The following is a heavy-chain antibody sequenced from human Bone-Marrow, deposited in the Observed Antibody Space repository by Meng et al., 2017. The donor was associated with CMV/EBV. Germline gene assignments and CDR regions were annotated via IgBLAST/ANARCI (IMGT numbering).Heavy chain of an antibody. D-gene: IGHD2-2*01. CDR1: GYSFTSYW. Sequence: GESLKISCKGSGYSFTSYWIGWVRQMPGKGLEWMGIIYPGDSDTRYSPSFQGQVTISADKSISTAYLQWSSLKASDTAMYYCARPWGDIVVVPAAELGFDPWGQGTLVTVS. CDR3: ARPWGDIVVVPAAELGFDP. J-gene: IGHJ5*02. CDR2: IYPGDSDT. V-gene: IGHV5-51*01.